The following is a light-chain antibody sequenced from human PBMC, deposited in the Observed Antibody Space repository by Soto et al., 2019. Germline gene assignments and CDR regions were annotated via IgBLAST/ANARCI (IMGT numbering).Light chain of an antibody. CDR2: EGT. CDR1: SNDVGGYNY. Sequence: QSVLTQPASVSGSPGQSITISCTGTSNDVGGYNYVSWYQQHPGKAPKLMIYEGTKRPSGVSNRFSGSKSGNTASLTISGLQAEDVADYYCSSYAGSSIWVFGGGTKLTVL. V-gene: IGLV2-23*01. CDR3: SSYAGSSIWV. J-gene: IGLJ3*02.